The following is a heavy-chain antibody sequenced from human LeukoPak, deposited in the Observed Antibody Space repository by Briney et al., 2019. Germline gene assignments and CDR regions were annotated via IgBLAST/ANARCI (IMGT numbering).Heavy chain of an antibody. V-gene: IGHV3-30*14. J-gene: IGHJ6*02. D-gene: IGHD6-13*01. Sequence: GGSLRLSCAASGFTFSSYAMHWVRQAPGKGLEWVAVISYDGSNKYYADSAKGRFTISRDNSKNTLYLQMNSLRAEDTAVYYCARDWPPGYSSSWDYYYGMDVWGQGTTVTVSS. CDR3: ARDWPPGYSSSWDYYYGMDV. CDR2: ISYDGSNK. CDR1: GFTFSSYA.